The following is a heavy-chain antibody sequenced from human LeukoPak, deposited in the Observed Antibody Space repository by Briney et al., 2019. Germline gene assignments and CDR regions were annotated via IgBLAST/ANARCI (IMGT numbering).Heavy chain of an antibody. CDR1: GFTFRSYA. CDR3: AKREGPYYFAY. CDR2: ISGGGDTI. Sequence: GGSLRLSCAASGFTFRSYATSWVRQAPGKGLEWVSAISGGGDTIYYADSVKGRFTISRDNSKNTLYLQMNSLRAEDTAVYYCAKREGPYYFAYWGQGTLVTVSS. V-gene: IGHV3-23*01. D-gene: IGHD5-24*01. J-gene: IGHJ4*02.